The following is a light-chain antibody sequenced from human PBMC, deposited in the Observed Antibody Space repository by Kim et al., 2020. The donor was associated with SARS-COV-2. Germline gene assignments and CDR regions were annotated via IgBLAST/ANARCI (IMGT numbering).Light chain of an antibody. J-gene: IGKJ1*01. CDR3: QQYGSSPWT. V-gene: IGKV3-20*01. Sequence: SPRARPTPPCRATPSVSSIYLAWYQHKPGQAPRLLIYGASSRATRIPDRFSGSGSGTDFTLTISRLEPEDFAVYYCQQYGSSPWTFVQGTKVDIK. CDR1: PSVSSIY. CDR2: GAS.